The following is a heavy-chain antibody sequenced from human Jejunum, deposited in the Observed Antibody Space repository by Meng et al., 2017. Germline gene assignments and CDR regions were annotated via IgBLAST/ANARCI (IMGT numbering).Heavy chain of an antibody. CDR1: GFTFSTYA. Sequence: GGSLRLSCAASGFTFSTYAMHWVRQAPGKGLVWVAQIKPDGRTTAYADSVKGRFTISRDNAKSTLYLEMKSLRAEDAAVYYCARDSDWVVWAYWGHGNRV. J-gene: IGHJ4*01. CDR2: IKPDGRTT. CDR3: ARDSDWVVWAY. D-gene: IGHD2-21*02. V-gene: IGHV3-74*01.